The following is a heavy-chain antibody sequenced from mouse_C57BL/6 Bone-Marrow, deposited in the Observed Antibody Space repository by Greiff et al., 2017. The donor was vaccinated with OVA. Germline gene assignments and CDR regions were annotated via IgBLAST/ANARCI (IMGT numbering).Heavy chain of an antibody. Sequence: EVKLVESGPVLVKPGASVKMSCKASGYTFTDYYMNWVKQSHGKSLEWIGVINPYNGGTSYNQKFKGKATLTVDKSSSTAYMELNSLTSEDSAVYYCARSGYYGSSYEWYFDVWGTGTTVTVSS. D-gene: IGHD1-1*01. CDR3: ARSGYYGSSYEWYFDV. V-gene: IGHV1-19*01. J-gene: IGHJ1*03. CDR1: GYTFTDYY. CDR2: INPYNGGT.